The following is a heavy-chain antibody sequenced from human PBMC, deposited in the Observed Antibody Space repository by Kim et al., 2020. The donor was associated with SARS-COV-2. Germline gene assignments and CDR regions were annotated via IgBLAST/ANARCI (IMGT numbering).Heavy chain of an antibody. CDR2: INSKVDRYAT. CDR3: IRGSGSRIVYGMDV. Sequence: GGSLRLSCAASGFTFSTPNIDWVRQAPGKGLEWVGRINSKVDRYATEYSASVRGRFIMSRDDSKNTAYLQMNTLKTDDTAVYYCIRGSGSRIVYGMDVWGQGTTVTVSS. D-gene: IGHD3-3*01. J-gene: IGHJ6*02. CDR1: GFTFSTPN. V-gene: IGHV3-73*01.